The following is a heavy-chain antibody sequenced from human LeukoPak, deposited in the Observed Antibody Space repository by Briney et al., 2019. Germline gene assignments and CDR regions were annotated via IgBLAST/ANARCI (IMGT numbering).Heavy chain of an antibody. CDR3: ARWKYDIHTPYYYYYYMDV. D-gene: IGHD3-9*01. CDR2: IYYSGST. CDR1: GGSISSYY. Sequence: PSETLSLTCTVSGGSISSYYWSWIRQPPGKGLEWIGYIYYSGSTNYNPSLKSRVTISADTSKNQFSLKLSSVTAADTAVYYCARWKYDIHTPYYYYYYMDVWGKGTTVTVSS. V-gene: IGHV4-59*01. J-gene: IGHJ6*03.